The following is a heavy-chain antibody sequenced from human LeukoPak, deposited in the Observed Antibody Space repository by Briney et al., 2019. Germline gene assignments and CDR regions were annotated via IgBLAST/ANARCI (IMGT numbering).Heavy chain of an antibody. CDR3: TTVHVSPRGYEWFDP. CDR1: GFTFSNAC. V-gene: IGHV3-15*01. J-gene: IGHJ5*02. CDR2: IKSRTDGGTT. Sequence: GGSLRLSRAASGFTFSNACMSWVRPAPGKGLERVGRIKSRTDGGTTDYAAPVKGRFTISRDDSKNTLYLQMNSLKTEDTAVYYCTTVHVSPRGYEWFDPWGQGTLVTVST. D-gene: IGHD2-15*01.